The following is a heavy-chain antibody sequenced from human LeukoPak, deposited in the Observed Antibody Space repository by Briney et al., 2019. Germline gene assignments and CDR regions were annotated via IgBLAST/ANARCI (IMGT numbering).Heavy chain of an antibody. Sequence: SVTVSCKPSGYTFTSYFMHWVRQAPGQGLEWMGIINPSGGSKSHAQKFQGMVTMTRDTSTSTVYMELSSLRSEDTAVYCCAGDTAAAIRYCGEGTLVTVSS. CDR1: GYTFTSYF. CDR3: AGDTAAAIRY. V-gene: IGHV1-46*01. CDR2: INPSGGSK. J-gene: IGHJ4*02. D-gene: IGHD2-2*02.